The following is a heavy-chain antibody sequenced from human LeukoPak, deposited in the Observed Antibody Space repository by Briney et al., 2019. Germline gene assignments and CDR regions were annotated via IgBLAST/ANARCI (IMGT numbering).Heavy chain of an antibody. CDR2: ISGSGVTT. Sequence: PGGSLRLSCVASGFNFGTHVMSSVRQAPGKGLEWVSSISGSGVTTYYGDSVKGRFIISRDNSENTLYLQMSSLRAEDTADYFCAKGSGWYVPFDYWGQGTLVTVSS. CDR3: AKGSGWYVPFDY. J-gene: IGHJ4*02. D-gene: IGHD6-19*01. V-gene: IGHV3-23*01. CDR1: GFNFGTHV.